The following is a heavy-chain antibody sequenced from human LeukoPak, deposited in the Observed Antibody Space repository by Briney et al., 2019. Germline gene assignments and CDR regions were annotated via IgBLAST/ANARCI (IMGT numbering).Heavy chain of an antibody. J-gene: IGHJ4*02. CDR3: ARITYDYVWGSYSARDY. CDR1: GYTLTGYY. CDR2: INPNSGGT. V-gene: IGHV1-2*06. D-gene: IGHD3-16*01. Sequence: ASLKVSCKASGYTLTGYYMHWVRQAPGQGLEWMGRINPNSGGTNYAQKFQGGVTITRDTSISTAYMELSRLRSDDTAVYYCARITYDYVWGSYSARDYWGQGTLVTVSS.